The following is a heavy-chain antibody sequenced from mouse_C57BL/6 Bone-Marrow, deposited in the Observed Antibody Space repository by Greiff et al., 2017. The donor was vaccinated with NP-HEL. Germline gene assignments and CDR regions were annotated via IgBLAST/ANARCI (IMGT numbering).Heavy chain of an antibody. Sequence: EVQVVESEGGLVQPGSSMKLSCTASGFTFSDYYMAWVRQVPEKGLEWVANINYDGSSTYYLDSLKSRFIISRDNAKNILYLQMSSLKSEDTATYYCARAYYSIDAMDYWGQGTSVTVSS. V-gene: IGHV5-16*01. CDR1: GFTFSDYY. CDR2: INYDGSST. CDR3: ARAYYSIDAMDY. J-gene: IGHJ4*01. D-gene: IGHD2-5*01.